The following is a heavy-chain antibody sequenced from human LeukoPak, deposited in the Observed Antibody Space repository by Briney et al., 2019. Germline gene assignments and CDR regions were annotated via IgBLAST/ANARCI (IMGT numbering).Heavy chain of an antibody. V-gene: IGHV3-30*18. CDR1: GFIFPSCG. J-gene: IGHJ4*02. D-gene: IGHD3-22*01. CDR3: AKDGRGKDDISGPSDF. Sequence: GGSLRLSCAVSGFIFPSCGMHWVRQAPGKGLEWVAAISYDGKKQDYVDSVKGRFTISRDNSKNTLYLQMNSLKDEDTAVYYCAKDGRGKDDISGPSDFWGRGTLVSVS. CDR2: ISYDGKKQ.